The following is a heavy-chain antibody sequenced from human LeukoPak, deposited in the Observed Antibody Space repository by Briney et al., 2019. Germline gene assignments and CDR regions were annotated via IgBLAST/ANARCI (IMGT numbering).Heavy chain of an antibody. CDR2: IYHSGST. J-gene: IGHJ4*02. Sequence: SETLSLTCTVSGGSISSYYWSWIRQPPGKGLEWIGYIYHSGSTYYNPSLKSRVTISVDRSKNQFSLKLSSVTAADTAVYYCARAPPGGSYFDYWGQGTLVTVSS. CDR3: ARAPPGGSYFDY. D-gene: IGHD3-10*01. CDR1: GGSISSYY. V-gene: IGHV4-59*12.